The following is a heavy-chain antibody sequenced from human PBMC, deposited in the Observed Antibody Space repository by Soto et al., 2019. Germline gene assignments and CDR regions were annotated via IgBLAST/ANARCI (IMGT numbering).Heavy chain of an antibody. D-gene: IGHD3-3*02. CDR3: ARDILEGRNWLDP. J-gene: IGHJ5*02. Sequence: PGGSLRLSCAASGFTISSYEMNWVRQAPGKGLEWVSYISRSGYTTYYGDSVKGRFTISRDNANNSLYLQMNSLRVEDTAVYYCARDILEGRNWLDPWGQGTLVTVSS. V-gene: IGHV3-48*03. CDR1: GFTISSYE. CDR2: ISRSGYTT.